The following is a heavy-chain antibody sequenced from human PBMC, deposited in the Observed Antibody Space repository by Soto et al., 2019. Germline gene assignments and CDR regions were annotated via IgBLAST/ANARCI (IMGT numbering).Heavy chain of an antibody. CDR2: IKHSGST. D-gene: IGHD3-10*01. V-gene: IGHV4-34*01. CDR1: GGSFSSYS. Sequence: SGTLSLTCAVCGGSFSSYSWTWSRQPKGTGLEWIGEIKHSGSTKYNPSLKSRLTVSIDTPKNQFSLRLSSVTAADTAVYYCARLTHYYTADTFDYWGTGTLVTVSS. J-gene: IGHJ4*02. CDR3: ARLTHYYTADTFDY.